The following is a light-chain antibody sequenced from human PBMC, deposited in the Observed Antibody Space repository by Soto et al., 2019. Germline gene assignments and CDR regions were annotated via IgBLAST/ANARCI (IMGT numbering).Light chain of an antibody. J-gene: IGKJ2*01. V-gene: IGKV1-39*01. CDR1: QTISSY. Sequence: DIQMTQSPSSLSASVGDRVTITCRASQTISSYLNWYQQKPGKAPMLLIYAASSLQSGVPSRFSGSGSGTDFTLTISSLQPEDFATYYCQQSYSTPYPFGQGTKLEIK. CDR3: QQSYSTPYP. CDR2: AAS.